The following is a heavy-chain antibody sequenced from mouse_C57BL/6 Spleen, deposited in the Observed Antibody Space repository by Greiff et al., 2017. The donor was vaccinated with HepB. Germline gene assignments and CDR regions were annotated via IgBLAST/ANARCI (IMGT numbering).Heavy chain of an antibody. CDR3: ARPSGSSLAWFAY. CDR1: GYTFTSYW. D-gene: IGHD1-1*01. V-gene: IGHV1-64*01. J-gene: IGHJ3*01. Sequence: QVQLQQPGAELVKPGASVKLSCKASGYTFTSYWMHWVKQRPGQGLEWIGMIHPNSGSTNYNEKFKSKATLTVDKSSSTAYMQLSSLTSEDSAVYYCARPSGSSLAWFAYWGQGTLVTVSA. CDR2: IHPNSGST.